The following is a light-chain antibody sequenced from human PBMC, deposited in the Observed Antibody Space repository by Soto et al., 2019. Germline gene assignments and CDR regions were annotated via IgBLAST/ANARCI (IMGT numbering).Light chain of an antibody. CDR2: HVS. J-gene: IGLJ3*02. Sequence: QSVLTQPRPVSGYPGQSVTISCTGTSSDVADYDYVSWYQQQPGKAPKVLIYHVSKRPSGAPDRFSGSKSGNTASLTISGLQDDDEADYYCCSYAGTSTPWVFGGGTKLTVL. CDR3: CSYAGTSTPWV. CDR1: SSDVADYDY. V-gene: IGLV2-11*01.